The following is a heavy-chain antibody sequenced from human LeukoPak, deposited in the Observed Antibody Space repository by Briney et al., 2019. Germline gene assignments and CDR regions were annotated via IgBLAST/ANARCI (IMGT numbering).Heavy chain of an antibody. CDR2: INPNTGNP. D-gene: IGHD6-6*01. V-gene: IGHV7-4-1*02. Sequence: ASVKVSCKASGYTFTNYAINWVRQAPGQGLEWMGWINPNTGNPIYAQGFTGRFVFSLDTSVNTTNLQINSLKAEDTAVYYCARDNWEFSSSSFDYWGQGTLVTVSS. CDR1: GYTFTNYA. J-gene: IGHJ4*02. CDR3: ARDNWEFSSSSFDY.